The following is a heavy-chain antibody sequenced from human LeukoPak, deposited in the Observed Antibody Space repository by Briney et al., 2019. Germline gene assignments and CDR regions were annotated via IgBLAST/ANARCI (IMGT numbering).Heavy chain of an antibody. Sequence: GGSLRLSCAASGFTFSSYSMNWVRQAPGKGLEWVSSISSSSSYIYYADSVKGRFTISRDNAKNSLYLQMNSLRAEDTAVYYCARLIAAAGTYSIIHDAFDIWGQGTMVTVSP. D-gene: IGHD6-13*01. J-gene: IGHJ3*02. CDR1: GFTFSSYS. CDR2: ISSSSSYI. V-gene: IGHV3-21*04. CDR3: ARLIAAAGTYSIIHDAFDI.